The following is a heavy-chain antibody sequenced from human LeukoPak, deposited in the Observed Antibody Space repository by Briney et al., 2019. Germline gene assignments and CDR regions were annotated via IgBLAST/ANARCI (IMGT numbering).Heavy chain of an antibody. J-gene: IGHJ3*02. V-gene: IGHV3-23*01. D-gene: IGHD5-18*01. Sequence: GGSLRLSCAASGFTFSNYAMHWVRQAPGKGLEWVAAVSGSGAGTYYADSVKGRFTISRDNSKNTLYLQMNSLRAEDTAVYYCARARSSYGYGDAFDIWGQGTMVTVSS. CDR3: ARARSSYGYGDAFDI. CDR1: GFTFSNYA. CDR2: VSGSGAGT.